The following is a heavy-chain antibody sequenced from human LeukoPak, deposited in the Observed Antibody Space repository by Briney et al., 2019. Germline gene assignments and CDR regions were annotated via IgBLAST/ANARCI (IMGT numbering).Heavy chain of an antibody. V-gene: IGHV3-15*01. Sequence: GGSLRLSCAASGFTFSSYSMNWVRQAPGKGLEWVGHIKSKSDGGTADYAAPVKGRFTISRDDSKKTLYLQMNSLKTEDTAVYYCTTGLWFGELLVDYWGQGTLVTVSP. J-gene: IGHJ4*02. CDR1: GFTFSSYS. CDR2: IKSKSDGGTA. D-gene: IGHD3-10*01. CDR3: TTGLWFGELLVDY.